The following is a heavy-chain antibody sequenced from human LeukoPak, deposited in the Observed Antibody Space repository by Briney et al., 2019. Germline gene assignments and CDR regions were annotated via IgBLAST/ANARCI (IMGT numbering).Heavy chain of an antibody. CDR3: ARSPYSFASLLFDP. D-gene: IGHD1-26*01. J-gene: IGHJ5*02. CDR2: ISSSSSTI. CDR1: GFTFSSYS. Sequence: PGGSLRLSCAASGFTFSSYSMNWVRQAPGKGLEWVSYISSSSSTIYYEDSVKGGFTISRAIATNSLYLQMNTLRAEDTAVYYSARSPYSFASLLFDPWGQGTLVTVSS. V-gene: IGHV3-48*04.